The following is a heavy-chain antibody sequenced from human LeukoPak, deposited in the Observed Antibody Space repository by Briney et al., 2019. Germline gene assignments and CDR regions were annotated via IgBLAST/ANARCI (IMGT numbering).Heavy chain of an antibody. CDR1: GYIFSDYY. V-gene: IGHV1-18*04. CDR2: ISAYNGNT. Sequence: ASVKVSCKASGYIFSDYYIHWVRQAPGQGLEWMGWISAYNGNTNYAQKLQGRVTMTTDTSTSTAYMELRSLRSDDTAVYYCARDYCSSTSCYVAFDPWGQGTLVTVSS. D-gene: IGHD2-2*01. CDR3: ARDYCSSTSCYVAFDP. J-gene: IGHJ5*02.